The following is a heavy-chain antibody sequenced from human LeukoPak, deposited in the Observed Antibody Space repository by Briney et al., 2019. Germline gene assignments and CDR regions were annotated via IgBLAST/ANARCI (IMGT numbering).Heavy chain of an antibody. CDR2: INHSGST. Sequence: SETLSLTCAVYGGSFSGYYWSWIRQPPGKGLEWIGEINHSGSTNYNPSLKSRATISVDTSKNQFSLKLSSVTAADTAVYYCARHPVDLDAFDIWGQGTMVTVSS. CDR3: ARHPVDLDAFDI. V-gene: IGHV4-34*01. J-gene: IGHJ3*02. CDR1: GGSFSGYY. D-gene: IGHD4-23*01.